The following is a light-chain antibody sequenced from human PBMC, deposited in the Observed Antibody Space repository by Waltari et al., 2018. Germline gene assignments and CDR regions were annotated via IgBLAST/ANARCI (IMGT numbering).Light chain of an antibody. CDR3: QSYDSSLSGYV. J-gene: IGLJ3*02. CDR2: GNS. Sequence: QSVLTQPPSVSGAPGQRVTISCTGRSSNTGAGYDVHWYQQLPGTAPKLLIYGNSNRPSGVPDRFSGSKSGTSASLAITGLQAEDEADYYCQSYDSSLSGYVFGGGTKLTVL. CDR1: SSNTGAGYD. V-gene: IGLV1-40*01.